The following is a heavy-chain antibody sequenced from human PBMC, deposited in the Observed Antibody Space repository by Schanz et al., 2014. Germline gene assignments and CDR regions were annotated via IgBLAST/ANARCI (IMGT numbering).Heavy chain of an antibody. CDR3: ARGTDFVPVPTARNDGFDI. CDR1: GGSISSSNW. J-gene: IGHJ3*02. Sequence: QVQLQESGPGLVKPSGTLSLTCAVSGGSISSSNWWSWVRQPPGKGLEWIGEIYHTGSTNYSPSLKSRVTMSVEKSKNHFSLKLPSVTAADTAVYYCARGTDFVPVPTARNDGFDIWGQGTMVTVSS. CDR2: IYHTGST. V-gene: IGHV4-4*02. D-gene: IGHD2-2*01.